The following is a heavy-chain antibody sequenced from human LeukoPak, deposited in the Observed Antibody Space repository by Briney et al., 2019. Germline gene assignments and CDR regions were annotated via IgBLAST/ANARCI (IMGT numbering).Heavy chain of an antibody. Sequence: GGSLRLSCAASGFTVTYAWLSWVRQTPGKGLEWIGRIKSRSDGGTTDYAESVKGRFSISRDDPKNTMYLQLNSLKIEDTAIYYCTTDGGIGPRPIFDYWGQGSLVTVSS. J-gene: IGHJ4*02. D-gene: IGHD6-6*01. CDR1: GFTVTYAW. CDR2: IKSRSDGGTT. CDR3: TTDGGIGPRPIFDY. V-gene: IGHV3-15*01.